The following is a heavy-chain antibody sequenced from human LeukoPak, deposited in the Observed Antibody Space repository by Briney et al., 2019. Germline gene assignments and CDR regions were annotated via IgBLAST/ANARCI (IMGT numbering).Heavy chain of an antibody. CDR2: ISSSSSSI. Sequence: GGSLRLSCAASGFTFSTYSMNWVRQAPGKGLEWVSYISSSSSSIFYADSVKGRFTISRDNAKNSLYLQMNSLRAEDTAVYYCAKDQAGPFDYWGQGTLVTVSS. J-gene: IGHJ4*02. D-gene: IGHD6-19*01. CDR1: GFTFSTYS. V-gene: IGHV3-48*01. CDR3: AKDQAGPFDY.